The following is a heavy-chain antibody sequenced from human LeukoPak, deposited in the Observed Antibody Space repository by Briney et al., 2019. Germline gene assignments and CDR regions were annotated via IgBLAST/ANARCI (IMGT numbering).Heavy chain of an antibody. CDR2: ISAYNGNT. J-gene: IGHJ5*02. CDR1: GYTFTSYG. Sequence: ASEKVSCKASGYTFTSYGISWVRQAPGQGVEWMGWISAYNGNTNSAQKLQDRVAMTTDTSTSTAYMELRSLRSDDTAVYYCAFLRSAAGGSNWFGPWGQGTLVTVSS. D-gene: IGHD6-13*01. V-gene: IGHV1-18*01. CDR3: AFLRSAAGGSNWFGP.